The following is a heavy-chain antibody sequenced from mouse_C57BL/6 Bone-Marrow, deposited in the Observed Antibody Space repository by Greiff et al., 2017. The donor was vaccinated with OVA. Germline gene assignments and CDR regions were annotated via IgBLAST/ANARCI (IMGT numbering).Heavy chain of an antibody. V-gene: IGHV2-9-1*01. CDR3: ALFGFAY. CDR1: GFSLNSYA. J-gene: IGHJ3*01. Sequence: VQLQESGPGLVAPSQSLSITCTVSGFSLNSYAISWVRQPPGKGLEGLGVIWNGGGTNYNSALKSRLSISKDNSKSQVFLKMDSLQTDDTARYYCALFGFAYWGQGTLVTVSA. CDR2: IWNGGGT.